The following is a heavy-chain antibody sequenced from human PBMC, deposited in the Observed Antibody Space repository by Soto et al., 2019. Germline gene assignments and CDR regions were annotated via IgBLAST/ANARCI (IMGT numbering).Heavy chain of an antibody. CDR2: IYHSGST. D-gene: IGHD3-22*01. CDR1: GVSMSNYS. V-gene: IGHV4-59*01. CDR3: ARDFTGSGYWRAFDI. J-gene: IGHJ3*02. Sequence: QVQLQESGPGLVKPSETLSLTCTVSGVSMSNYSWSWIRQSPGKGLEWIGNIYHSGSTNYNPSLKSRVTTSVDTSKNQFSLKLRSVTAADTAVFYCARDFTGSGYWRAFDIWGQGTMVTVSS.